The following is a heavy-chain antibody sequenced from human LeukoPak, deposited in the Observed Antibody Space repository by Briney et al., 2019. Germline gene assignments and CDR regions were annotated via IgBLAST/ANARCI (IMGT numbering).Heavy chain of an antibody. Sequence: GGSLRLSCAASGFTFSSYWMHWVRQAPVKGLVWVSRINSDGSSTSYADSVKGRFTISRDNAKNTLYLQMNSLRAEDTAVYYCARDYGSGRTLGYWGQGTLVTVSS. CDR2: INSDGSST. D-gene: IGHD3-10*01. CDR1: GFTFSSYW. V-gene: IGHV3-74*01. CDR3: ARDYGSGRTLGY. J-gene: IGHJ4*02.